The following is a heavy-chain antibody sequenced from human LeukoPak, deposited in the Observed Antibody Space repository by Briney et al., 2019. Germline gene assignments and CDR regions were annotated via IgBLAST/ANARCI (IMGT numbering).Heavy chain of an antibody. V-gene: IGHV3-23*01. CDR2: ISGSGGST. Sequence: GGSLRLSCAASGFTFSSYAMSWVRQAPGKGLEWVSAISGSGGSTYYADSVKGRFTISRDNSKNTLYLQMDSLRAEDTAVYYCAKRGGGTYYYYYMDVWGKGTTVTVSS. D-gene: IGHD1-1*01. J-gene: IGHJ6*03. CDR3: AKRGGGTYYYYYMDV. CDR1: GFTFSSYA.